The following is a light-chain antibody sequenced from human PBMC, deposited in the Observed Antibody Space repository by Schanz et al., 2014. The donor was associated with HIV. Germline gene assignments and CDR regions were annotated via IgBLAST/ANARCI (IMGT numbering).Light chain of an antibody. CDR2: DTS. J-gene: IGKJ4*01. CDR3: QYFGNSGGT. CDR1: QSVSFK. Sequence: EIVLTQSPGTLSLSRGERATLSCRASQSVSFKLAWYQQKPGQAPRLLIYDTSGRATGIPDRFSGSGAGTDFTLTISRLEPEDFAVYFCQYFGNSGGTFGGGTKVEIK. V-gene: IGKV3-20*01.